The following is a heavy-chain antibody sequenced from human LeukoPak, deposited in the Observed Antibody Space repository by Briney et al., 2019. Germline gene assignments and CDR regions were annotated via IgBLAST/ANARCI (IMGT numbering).Heavy chain of an antibody. CDR2: ISAYNGNT. V-gene: IGHV1-18*01. J-gene: IGHJ4*02. Sequence: ASVKVSCKSSGYTFTSYGISWVRQAPGQGLEWMGWISAYNGNTNYAQKLQGRVTMTTDTSTSTAYMELRSLRSDDTAVYYCARGWYCSGGSCYFDYWGQGTLVTVSS. CDR1: GYTFTSYG. CDR3: ARGWYCSGGSCYFDY. D-gene: IGHD2-15*01.